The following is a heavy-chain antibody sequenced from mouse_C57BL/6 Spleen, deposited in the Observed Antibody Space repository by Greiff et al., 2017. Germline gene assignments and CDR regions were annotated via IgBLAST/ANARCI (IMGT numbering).Heavy chain of an antibody. CDR1: GFTFSDYG. J-gene: IGHJ3*01. CDR2: ISSGSSTI. V-gene: IGHV5-17*01. D-gene: IGHD1-1*01. CDR3: ARPRYYGSSYGFAY. Sequence: EVKLMESGGGLVKPGGSLKLSCAASGFTFSDYGMHWVRQAPEKGLEWVAYISSGSSTIYYADTVKGRFTISRDNAKNTLFLQMTSLRSEDTAMYYCARPRYYGSSYGFAYWGQGTLVTVSA.